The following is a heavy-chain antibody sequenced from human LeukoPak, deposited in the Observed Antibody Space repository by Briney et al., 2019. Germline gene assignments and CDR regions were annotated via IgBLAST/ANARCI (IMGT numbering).Heavy chain of an antibody. Sequence: GGSLRLSCAASGFTFGDYSMSWFRRAPGKGLEWVGFIRSKAYGGTTEYAASVKGRFTISRDDSRGIAYLQMNSLETEDTAVYYCTSNPGYSYGSLDAFDIWGQGTMVTVSS. CDR2: IRSKAYGGTT. CDR3: TSNPGYSYGSLDAFDI. D-gene: IGHD5-18*01. V-gene: IGHV3-49*03. J-gene: IGHJ3*02. CDR1: GFTFGDYS.